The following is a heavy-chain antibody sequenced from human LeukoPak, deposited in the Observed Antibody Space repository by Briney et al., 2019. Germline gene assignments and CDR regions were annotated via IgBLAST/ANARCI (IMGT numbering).Heavy chain of an antibody. CDR1: GFTFSSYS. CDR3: ARDYGGNSGYFDY. J-gene: IGHJ4*02. V-gene: IGHV3-21*01. D-gene: IGHD4-23*01. CDR2: ISSSSSYI. Sequence: GGSLRLSCAASGFTFSSYSMNWVRQAPGKGLEWGSSISSSSSYIYYADSVKGRFTISRDNAKNSLYLQMNSLRAEDMAVYYCARDYGGNSGYFDYWGQGTLVTVSS.